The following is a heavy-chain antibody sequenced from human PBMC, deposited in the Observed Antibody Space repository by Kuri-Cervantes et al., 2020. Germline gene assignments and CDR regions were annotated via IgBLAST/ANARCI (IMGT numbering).Heavy chain of an antibody. Sequence: GESLKISCATPGITFSSYEMSWGRQAPGEGLGWVSSCSRTSRYIYYIESLKGRFTISRANAKNTLFLEMNSLMAEDTAVYYCAREGDFYDTTGYYEGFDFWGQGTLVTVSS. CDR3: AREGDFYDTTGYYEGFDF. J-gene: IGHJ4*02. V-gene: IGHV3-21*03. CDR1: GITFSSYE. D-gene: IGHD3-22*01. CDR2: CSRTSRYI.